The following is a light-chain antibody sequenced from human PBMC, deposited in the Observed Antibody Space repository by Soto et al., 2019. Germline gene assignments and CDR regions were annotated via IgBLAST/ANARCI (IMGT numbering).Light chain of an antibody. Sequence: QSALTQPASVSGSPGQSITISCTGTSSDVGGYDYVSWYQLHPGKAPKLMVFEVSNRPSGVSYRFSGSKSGNTPSLTISGLQAEDEADYFCSSYSISTAYLFGTGTKVTVL. V-gene: IGLV2-14*01. CDR3: SSYSISTAYL. CDR2: EVS. CDR1: SSDVGGYDY. J-gene: IGLJ1*01.